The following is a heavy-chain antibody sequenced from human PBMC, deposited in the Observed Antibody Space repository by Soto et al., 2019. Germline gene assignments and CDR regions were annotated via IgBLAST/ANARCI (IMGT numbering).Heavy chain of an antibody. Sequence: GGSLRLSCAASGFTFNNYAMNWVRQAPGKGLEWVSGISGSGVYTYYADSVEGRFTISRDSSKNKLYLQMNSLRTEDTAVYYCAKDLRVGSALRAFDIWGQGTMVTVSS. CDR1: GFTFNNYA. CDR2: ISGSGVYT. CDR3: AKDLRVGSALRAFDI. D-gene: IGHD2-15*01. J-gene: IGHJ3*02. V-gene: IGHV3-23*01.